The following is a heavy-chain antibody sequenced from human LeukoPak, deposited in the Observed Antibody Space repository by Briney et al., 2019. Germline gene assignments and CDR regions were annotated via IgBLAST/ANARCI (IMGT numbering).Heavy chain of an antibody. CDR3: ARGPCTGGVCYNAFDI. Sequence: GGSVKVSCKAFGGTFSSYAISWGGQAPGQRLELMGGIIPIFGTANYAQKFQGRVTITADESTSTAYMELSSLRSEDTAVYYCARGPCTGGVCYNAFDIWGQGTMVTVSS. J-gene: IGHJ3*02. CDR1: GGTFSSYA. CDR2: IIPIFGTA. V-gene: IGHV1-69*13. D-gene: IGHD2-8*02.